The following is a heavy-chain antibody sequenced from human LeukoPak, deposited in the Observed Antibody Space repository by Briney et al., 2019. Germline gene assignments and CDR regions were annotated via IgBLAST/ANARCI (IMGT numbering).Heavy chain of an antibody. CDR3: ATTEDSGYDFYFDY. J-gene: IGHJ4*02. Sequence: ASVKVSCKASGGTFSSYAISWVRQAPGQGLEWMGRIIPILGIANYAQKFQGRVTITADKSTSTAYMELSSLRSEDTAVYYCATTEDSGYDFYFDYWGQGTLVTVSS. V-gene: IGHV1-69*04. D-gene: IGHD5-12*01. CDR1: GGTFSSYA. CDR2: IIPILGIA.